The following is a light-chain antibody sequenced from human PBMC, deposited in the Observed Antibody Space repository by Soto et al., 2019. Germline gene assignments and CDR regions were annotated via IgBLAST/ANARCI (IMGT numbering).Light chain of an antibody. J-gene: IGKJ2*01. V-gene: IGKV3-20*01. CDR3: QQYGSSPPYT. CDR1: ERINNNY. CDR2: GSS. Sequence: EVVLTQSPGTLSLSPGERATLSCRASERINNNYFAWYQQKPGQAPRLLIFGSSDRAAGIPDRFSGSGSGTDFTLTISRLESEDFAVYYCQQYGSSPPYTFGQGTKLEIK.